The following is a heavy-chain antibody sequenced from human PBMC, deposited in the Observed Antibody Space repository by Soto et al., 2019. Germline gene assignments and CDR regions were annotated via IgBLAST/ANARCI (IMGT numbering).Heavy chain of an antibody. CDR1: GFTFSSYA. CDR3: ARGYTEKLGDYYYYMDV. J-gene: IGHJ6*03. V-gene: IGHV3-23*01. D-gene: IGHD2-2*02. CDR2: ISGSGGST. Sequence: GGSLRLSCAASGFTFSSYAMSWVRQAPGKGLEWVSAISGSGGSTYYADSVKGRFTISRDNSKNTLYLQMNSLRAEDTAVYYCARGYTEKLGDYYYYMDVWGKGTTVTVSS.